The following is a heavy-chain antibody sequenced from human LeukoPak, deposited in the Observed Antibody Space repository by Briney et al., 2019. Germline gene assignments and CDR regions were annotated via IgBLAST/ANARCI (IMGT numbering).Heavy chain of an antibody. CDR1: GGSISSYY. CDR2: IYYSGST. Sequence: PSETLSLTCTVSGGSISSYYWSWIRQPPGKGLEWIGYIYYSGSTNYNPSLKSRVTISVDTSKNQFSLKLSSVTAADTAVYYCARRGRFLEWLLLGDAFDIWGQGTMVTVSS. CDR3: ARRGRFLEWLLLGDAFDI. J-gene: IGHJ3*02. V-gene: IGHV4-59*08. D-gene: IGHD3-3*01.